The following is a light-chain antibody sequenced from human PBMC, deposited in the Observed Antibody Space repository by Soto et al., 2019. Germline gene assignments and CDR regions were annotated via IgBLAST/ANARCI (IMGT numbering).Light chain of an antibody. CDR2: GAS. Sequence: IVLTQSPGTLSLSPGERATLSCRASQSVSTSYLAWYQHRPGQAPRLLIYGASSRATGIPDRFSGSGSGTDFTLTISRLEPEDFAVYYCQQFGRSPWTFGQGTKVEI. CDR1: QSVSTSY. V-gene: IGKV3-20*01. J-gene: IGKJ1*01. CDR3: QQFGRSPWT.